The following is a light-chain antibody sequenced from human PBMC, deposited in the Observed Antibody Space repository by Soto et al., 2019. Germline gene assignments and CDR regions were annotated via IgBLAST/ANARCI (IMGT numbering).Light chain of an antibody. CDR3: QRRSNWPHT. CDR1: QTVRRMH. J-gene: IGKJ5*01. V-gene: IGKV3D-7*01. Sequence: EIVQTQSPLTLALPPGKEATVSCWASQTVRRMHLSWVQQNPGRACRLLFYGTSTRATGSPAKFGGSGSGTDFALTIHGLEHEDFAVYCFQRRSNWPHTFGQRTRLEIK. CDR2: GTS.